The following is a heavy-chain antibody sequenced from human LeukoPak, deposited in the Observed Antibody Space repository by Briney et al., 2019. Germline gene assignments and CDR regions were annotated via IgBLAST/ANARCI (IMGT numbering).Heavy chain of an antibody. D-gene: IGHD3-10*01. CDR1: GFSFSSYN. V-gene: IGHV3-21*01. J-gene: IGHJ4*02. CDR3: ARAYGSGSSHMANY. Sequence: GGSLRLSCAASGFSFSSYNMNWVRQAPGKGLEWVSSISGSSSYIYYADSVEGRFTISRDNAKNSLYLQMNSLRVEDTAVYYCARAYGSGSSHMANYWGQGTLVTVSS. CDR2: ISGSSSYI.